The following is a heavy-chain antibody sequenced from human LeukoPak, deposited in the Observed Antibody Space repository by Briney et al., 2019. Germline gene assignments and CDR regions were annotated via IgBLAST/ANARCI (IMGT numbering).Heavy chain of an antibody. D-gene: IGHD1-26*01. Sequence: ASVKVSCKASGYTFTSYFMHWVRQAPGQGLEWMGIINPSGDSTSYAQKFQGRVTMTRDTSTSTVYMELSSLKSEDTAVYYCAFNPRGSPDYWGQGTLVTVSS. CDR2: INPSGDST. J-gene: IGHJ4*02. CDR3: AFNPRGSPDY. CDR1: GYTFTSYF. V-gene: IGHV1-46*01.